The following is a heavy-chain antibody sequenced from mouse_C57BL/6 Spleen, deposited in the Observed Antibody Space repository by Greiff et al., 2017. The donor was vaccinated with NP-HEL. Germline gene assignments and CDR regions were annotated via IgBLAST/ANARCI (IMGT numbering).Heavy chain of an antibody. Sequence: QVQLQQPGAELVKPGASVKLSCKASGYTFTSYWMHWVKQRPGQGLEWIGMIHPNSGSTNYNEKFKSKATLTVDKSSSTAYMQLSSLTSEDSAVYYCARSDYGSRGFAYWGQGTLVTVSA. V-gene: IGHV1-64*01. CDR3: ARSDYGSRGFAY. J-gene: IGHJ3*01. CDR1: GYTFTSYW. D-gene: IGHD1-1*02. CDR2: IHPNSGST.